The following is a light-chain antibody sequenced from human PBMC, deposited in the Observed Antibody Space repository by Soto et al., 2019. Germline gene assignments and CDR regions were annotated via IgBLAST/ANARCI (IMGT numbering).Light chain of an antibody. J-gene: IGKJ1*01. CDR3: QQYYSSWT. V-gene: IGKV3-20*01. Sequence: EIVLTQSPGTLSLSPGERATLSCRASQSLSSTFLAWYQHKPGQAPRVLIYAASRRATGIPDRFSGSGSGTDFPLTISRLEPEDFALYYCQQYYSSWTFGQGAKVEMK. CDR1: QSLSSTF. CDR2: AAS.